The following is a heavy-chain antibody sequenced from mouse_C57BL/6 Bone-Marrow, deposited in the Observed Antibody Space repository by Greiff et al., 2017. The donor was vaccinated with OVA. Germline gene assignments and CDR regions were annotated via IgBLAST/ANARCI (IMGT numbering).Heavy chain of an antibody. D-gene: IGHD1-1*01. V-gene: IGHV1-15*01. Sequence: LVESGAELVRPGASVTLSCKASGYTFTDYEMHWVKQTPVHGLEWIGAIDPETGGTAYNQKFKGKAILTADKSSSTAYMELRSLTSEDSAVYYCTRKTVVATYWYFDVWGTGTTVTVSS. CDR1: GYTFTDYE. CDR2: IDPETGGT. J-gene: IGHJ1*03. CDR3: TRKTVVATYWYFDV.